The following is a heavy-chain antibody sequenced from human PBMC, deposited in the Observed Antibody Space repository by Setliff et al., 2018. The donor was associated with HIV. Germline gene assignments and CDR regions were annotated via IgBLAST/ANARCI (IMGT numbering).Heavy chain of an antibody. CDR3: ARGRPTGYFDC. CDR1: GFTFSNAW. D-gene: IGHD1-1*01. CDR2: IKSKTDGGTT. Sequence: GGSLRLSCAASGFTFSNAWMSWVRQAPGKGLEWVGRIKSKTDGGTTDYGAPVKGRFTISRDNAKNSLYLQMNSLRGEDTAVYYCARGRPTGYFDCWGQGTLVTVSS. V-gene: IGHV3-15*01. J-gene: IGHJ4*02.